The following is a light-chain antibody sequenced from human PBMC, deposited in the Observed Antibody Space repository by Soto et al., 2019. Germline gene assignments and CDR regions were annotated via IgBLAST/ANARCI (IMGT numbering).Light chain of an antibody. CDR1: QGVSRK. J-gene: IGKJ4*01. V-gene: IGKV3-15*01. CDR3: QQYYTWPIT. CDR2: GAS. Sequence: EIVMTQYPATLSVAPGERVTFSCRASQGVSRKLAWYQHKPGQAPRLLISGASTGATGIPARFSGSGSGTEFTLTSSSLQSEDCAIYYCQQYYTWPITFGGGTKVEIK.